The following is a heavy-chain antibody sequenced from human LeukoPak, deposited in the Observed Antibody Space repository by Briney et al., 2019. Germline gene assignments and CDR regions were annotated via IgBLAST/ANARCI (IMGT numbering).Heavy chain of an antibody. J-gene: IGHJ3*02. Sequence: NPSETLSLTCTVSGGSISSYYWSWIRQPPGKGLEWIGYIYYSGSTNYNPSLKSRVTISVDTSKNQFSLKLSSVTAADTAVYYCARGVPQTDSFDIWGQGTMVTVSS. CDR1: GGSISSYY. CDR2: IYYSGST. V-gene: IGHV4-59*01. CDR3: ARGVPQTDSFDI.